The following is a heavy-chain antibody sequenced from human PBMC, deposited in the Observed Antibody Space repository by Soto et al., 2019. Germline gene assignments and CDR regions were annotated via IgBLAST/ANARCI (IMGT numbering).Heavy chain of an antibody. V-gene: IGHV4-4*02. D-gene: IGHD1-20*01. CDR3: ASKEDCRGNNCYYFDF. CDR2: IYHGGTT. CDR1: SGSINRSNW. J-gene: IGHJ4*02. Sequence: SETLSLTCTVSSGSINRSNWWSWVRQPPGKGLEWIGEIYHGGTTNYSPSVKSRVTIAVDKSKNQFSLNLNSVTAADSAVYYCASKEDCRGNNCYYFDFWGQGILVTVSS.